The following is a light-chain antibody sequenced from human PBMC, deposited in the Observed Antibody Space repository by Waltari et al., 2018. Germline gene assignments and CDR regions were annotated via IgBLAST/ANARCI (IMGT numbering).Light chain of an antibody. J-gene: IGLJ2*01. CDR2: ARD. V-gene: IGLV3-19*01. CDR3: DSRDTSGDPVV. CDR1: RVRNYF. Sequence: SSELTQDPAVSVALGQTVTITCQGDRVRNYFASWYQQKPGQAPILVIYARDNRPAELPDRFSGSTSGDTSSLTITGAQAEDEADYYCDSRDTSGDPVVFGGGTKLTVL.